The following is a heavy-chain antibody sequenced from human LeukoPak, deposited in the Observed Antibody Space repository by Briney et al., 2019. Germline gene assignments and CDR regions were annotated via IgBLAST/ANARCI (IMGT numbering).Heavy chain of an antibody. CDR2: IIRGLGIS. J-gene: IGHJ4*02. CDR3: ASARQRHCTNGVCPSLTDS. CDR1: GGTFSSYA. D-gene: IGHD2-8*01. V-gene: IGHV1-69*04. Sequence: GSSVKVSCKASGGTFSSYAINWVRQAPGQGLEWMGRIIRGLGISNYAQKSQGRVTITADKSTSTTYMELSSLRSEDTAVYYCASARQRHCTNGVCPSLTDSWGQGTLVTVSS.